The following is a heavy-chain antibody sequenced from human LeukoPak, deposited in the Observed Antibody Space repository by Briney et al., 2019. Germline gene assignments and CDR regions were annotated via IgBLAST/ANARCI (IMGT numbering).Heavy chain of an antibody. D-gene: IGHD5-24*01. CDR1: GFTFSAYS. V-gene: IGHV3-48*01. Sequence: GGSLRLSCAASGFTFSAYSMIWVRQAPGKGLEWLSYISGSSSAIYYADSVQGRFTISRDNAKNSLSLQMSSLRVEDTAVYYCVRDRTLGVRDGFILAWGQGTLVTVSS. CDR2: ISGSSSAI. J-gene: IGHJ5*02. CDR3: VRDRTLGVRDGFILA.